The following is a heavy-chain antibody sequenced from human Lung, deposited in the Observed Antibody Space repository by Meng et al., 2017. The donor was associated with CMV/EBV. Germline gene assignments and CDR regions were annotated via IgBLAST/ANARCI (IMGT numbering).Heavy chain of an antibody. CDR3: ASPYVLRNYGMDV. CDR2: INPNTGGT. J-gene: IGHJ6*02. Sequence: ASVKVSCKASGYTFTGYYIHWVRQAPGQGLEWMGWINPNTGGTNYAQNFQGRVTMTRDTSISAGYMELSRLRSDDTAVYYCASPYVLRNYGMDVWGQGTTVTVSS. CDR1: GYTFTGYY. D-gene: IGHD2-8*01. V-gene: IGHV1-2*02.